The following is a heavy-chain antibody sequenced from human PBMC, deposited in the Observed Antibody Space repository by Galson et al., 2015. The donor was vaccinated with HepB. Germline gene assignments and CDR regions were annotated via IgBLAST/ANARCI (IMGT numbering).Heavy chain of an antibody. J-gene: IGHJ6*02. D-gene: IGHD3-10*01. Sequence: SLRLSCAASGFTFDDYTMHWVRQVPGKSLEWVSLIGWDGVTTYYANSVKGRFTMSRDSSKHSLFLQMNSLRTQDTGLYYCGKDLTYYYGSGISRAYGLDVWGQGTTVTVAS. CDR3: GKDLTYYYGSGISRAYGLDV. CDR1: GFTFDDYT. V-gene: IGHV3-43*01. CDR2: IGWDGVTT.